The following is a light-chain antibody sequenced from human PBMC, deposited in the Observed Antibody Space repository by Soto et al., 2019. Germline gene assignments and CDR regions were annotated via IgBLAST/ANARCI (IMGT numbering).Light chain of an antibody. Sequence: DIQMTQSPSTLSASVGDRVTITCRASQSISSWLAWYQQKPGKAPKLLIYKASSLESGVPSRFSGSGSGTEFTITISSLQPDDFATYFCQQLNSYPITFGQGTRLEIK. J-gene: IGKJ5*01. CDR3: QQLNSYPIT. CDR2: KAS. CDR1: QSISSW. V-gene: IGKV1-5*03.